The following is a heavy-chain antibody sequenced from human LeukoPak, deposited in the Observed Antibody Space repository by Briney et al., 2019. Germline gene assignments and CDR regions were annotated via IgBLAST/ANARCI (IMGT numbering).Heavy chain of an antibody. CDR1: GFALSSYA. D-gene: IGHD3-10*01. V-gene: IGHV3-30-3*01. CDR2: ISYDGSNK. CDR3: ARVGSGMVRENPDYYYYGMDV. Sequence: TGGSLRLSCAASGFALSSYAMHWVRQAPGKGLEWVAVISYDGSNKYYADSVKGRFNISRDNSKKTLYLQMNSLRTEDTAVYYCARVGSGMVRENPDYYYYGMDVWGQGTTVTVSS. J-gene: IGHJ6*02.